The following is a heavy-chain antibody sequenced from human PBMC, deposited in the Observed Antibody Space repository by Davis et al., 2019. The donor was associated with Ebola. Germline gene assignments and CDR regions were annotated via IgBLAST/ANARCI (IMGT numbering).Heavy chain of an antibody. CDR3: ARGGLKHFDY. CDR2: ISGDGSST. V-gene: IGHV3-74*01. J-gene: IGHJ4*02. Sequence: HTGGSLRLSCAASGFTFSSYWMSWVRQVPGTTGLVWVSRISGDGSSTTYADSVKGRFTISRDNAKNTLYLQMNSLRAEDTAVYYCARGGLKHFDYWGQGTLVTVSS. D-gene: IGHD4/OR15-4a*01. CDR1: GFTFSSYW.